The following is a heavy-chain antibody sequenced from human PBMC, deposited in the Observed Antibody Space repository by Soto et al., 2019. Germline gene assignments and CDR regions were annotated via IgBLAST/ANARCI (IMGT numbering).Heavy chain of an antibody. V-gene: IGHV3-23*01. CDR1: GFTFNTYA. J-gene: IGHJ2*01. Sequence: EVQLLESGGGLVQPGGSLRLSCAVSGFTFNTYAMAWVRQAPGKGLEWVSSISGGGSSTKYADSVKGRFTISRYNSNNMLFLQINSLRAEDTDTYYCAKYHAIHSLPWYFDLWGRGTLVTVSS. CDR2: ISGGGSST. D-gene: IGHD2-15*01. CDR3: AKYHAIHSLPWYFDL.